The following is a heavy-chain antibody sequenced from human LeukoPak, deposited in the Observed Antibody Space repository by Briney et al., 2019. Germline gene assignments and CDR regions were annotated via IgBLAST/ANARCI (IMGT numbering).Heavy chain of an antibody. Sequence: GGSLRLSCAASGFTFSSYWMSWVRQAPGQGLEWLANIKQDGSEKYYVDSVKGRFTISRDNAKNSLYLQMNSLRAEDTAVYYCARVPGIAVAGQFDYWGQGTLVTVSS. J-gene: IGHJ4*02. V-gene: IGHV3-7*01. D-gene: IGHD6-19*01. CDR2: IKQDGSEK. CDR1: GFTFSSYW. CDR3: ARVPGIAVAGQFDY.